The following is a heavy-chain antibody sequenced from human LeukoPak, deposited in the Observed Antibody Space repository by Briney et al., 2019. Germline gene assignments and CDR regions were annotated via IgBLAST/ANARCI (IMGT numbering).Heavy chain of an antibody. V-gene: IGHV3-30-3*01. D-gene: IGHD2-2*01. J-gene: IGHJ6*02. CDR2: ISYDGSNK. CDR1: GFTFSSYA. Sequence: GGSLRLSCAASGFTFSSYAMHWVRQAPGKGLEWVEVISYDGSNKYYADSVKGRFTISRDNSKNTLYLQMNSLRAEDTAVYYCAREECSSTSCFVPRENYYYYYGMDVWGQGTTVTVSS. CDR3: AREECSSTSCFVPRENYYYYYGMDV.